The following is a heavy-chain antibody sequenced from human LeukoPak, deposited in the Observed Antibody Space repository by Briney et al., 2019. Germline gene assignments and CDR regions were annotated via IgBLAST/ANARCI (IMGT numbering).Heavy chain of an antibody. J-gene: IGHJ4*02. Sequence: ASVKVSCKASGYTFTGYYMHWVRQAPGQGLEWMGWINPNSGGTNYAQKFQGRVTMTRDTSISTAYMELSRLRSDDTAVYYCARVLTTVTKAHDYWGQGTLVTVSS. D-gene: IGHD4-17*01. CDR1: GYTFTGYY. V-gene: IGHV1-2*02. CDR2: INPNSGGT. CDR3: ARVLTTVTKAHDY.